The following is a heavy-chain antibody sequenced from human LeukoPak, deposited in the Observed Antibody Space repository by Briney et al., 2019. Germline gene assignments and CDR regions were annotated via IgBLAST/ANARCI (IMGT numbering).Heavy chain of an antibody. J-gene: IGHJ4*02. D-gene: IGHD3-22*01. CDR3: AREDYYDSHFDY. CDR2: IIPIFGTA. Sequence: GASVKVSCKASGGTFSSYAISWVRQAPGQGLEWMGGIIPIFGTANYAQKFQGRVTITADKSTSTAYMELSSLRSEDTAVYYCAREDYYDSHFDYWGQGTLVTVSS. V-gene: IGHV1-69*06. CDR1: GGTFSSYA.